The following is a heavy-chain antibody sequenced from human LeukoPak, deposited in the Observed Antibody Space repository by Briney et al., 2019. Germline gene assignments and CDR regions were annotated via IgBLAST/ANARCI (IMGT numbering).Heavy chain of an antibody. V-gene: IGHV3-33*06. CDR3: ANNFDY. CDR1: GFTFSNYG. CDR2: ICYDGSNK. Sequence: GGSLRLPCAASGFTFSNYGMHWVRQAPGKGLEWVAVICYDGSNKYYADSVKGRFTISRDNSKNMLYLQMNSLRAEDTAVYYCANNFDYWGQGTLVTVSS. J-gene: IGHJ4*02.